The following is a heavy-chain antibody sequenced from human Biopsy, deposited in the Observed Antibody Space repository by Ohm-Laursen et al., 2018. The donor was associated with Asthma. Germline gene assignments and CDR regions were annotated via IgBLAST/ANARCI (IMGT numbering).Heavy chain of an antibody. CDR3: AKDWKSLYVQYFFEY. CDR2: ISGDAQRT. Sequence: SLRLSCTASGFAVSSDYMFWVRQAPGKGLEWVSGISGDAQRTYYEDSVTGRFTISRANSKNTIYLQLNSLRAEDTAVYYCAKDWKSLYVQYFFEYWGQGTLVTVSS. D-gene: IGHD5/OR15-5a*01. V-gene: IGHV3-23*01. J-gene: IGHJ4*02. CDR1: GFAVSSDY.